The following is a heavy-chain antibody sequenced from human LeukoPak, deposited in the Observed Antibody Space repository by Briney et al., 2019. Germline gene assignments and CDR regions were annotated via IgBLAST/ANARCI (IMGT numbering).Heavy chain of an antibody. J-gene: IGHJ2*01. CDR3: ARSPWAYYADFWYFDL. D-gene: IGHD3-10*01. V-gene: IGHV4-39*01. CDR1: GDSISTSNSY. Sequence: SETLSLTCTVSGDSISTSNSYWGWIRQPPGKGLEWIGSIYYSGNTYYNASLKSRVTISVDTSKNQFSLKVTSVSAADTAVYYCARSPWAYYADFWYFDLWGRGTLVTVSS. CDR2: IYYSGNT.